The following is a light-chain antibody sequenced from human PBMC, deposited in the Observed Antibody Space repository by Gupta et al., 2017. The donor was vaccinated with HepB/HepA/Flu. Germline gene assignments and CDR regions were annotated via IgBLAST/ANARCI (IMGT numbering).Light chain of an antibody. V-gene: IGLV1-47*01. CDR3: AAWDDSLSGSHV. J-gene: IGLJ1*01. Sequence: QSVLTQPPSASGTPGQRVTISCSGSSSNIGSNYVYWYQQRPGTAPKLLIYRNNQRPSGVPDRFSGSKSGTSASLAISGLRSEEEADYYCAAWDDSLSGSHVFGTGTKVTVL. CDR1: SSNIGSNY. CDR2: RNN.